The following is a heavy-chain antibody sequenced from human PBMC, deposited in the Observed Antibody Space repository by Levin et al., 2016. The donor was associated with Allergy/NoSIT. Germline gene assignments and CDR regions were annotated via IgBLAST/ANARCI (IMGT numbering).Heavy chain of an antibody. J-gene: IGHJ4*02. CDR1: GGSVGTTIYY. CDR3: ATALGRGWYSTSLGYSDY. CDR2: INYSGST. D-gene: IGHD6-6*01. Sequence: SETLSLTCTVSGGSVGTTIYYWGWIRQPPGKGLEWIGSINYSGSTQYNPSLTSRVTISINMTKNQFSLRLNSVTAADTAVYYCATALGRGWYSTSLGYSDYWGQGTLVAVSS. V-gene: IGHV4-39*01.